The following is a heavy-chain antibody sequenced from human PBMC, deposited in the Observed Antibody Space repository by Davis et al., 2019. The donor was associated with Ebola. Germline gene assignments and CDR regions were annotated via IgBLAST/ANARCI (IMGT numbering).Heavy chain of an antibody. J-gene: IGHJ5*02. CDR1: GGSINNYY. Sequence: PSETLSLTCTVSGGSINNYYWTWIRQPPGKGLEWIGNIFYSGSTNYNPSLKGRVTMSIDTSKNHFSLKLSSVTAADTAVYYCARGGGTYYDNWFDPWGQGTLVTVSS. CDR2: IFYSGST. CDR3: ARGGGTYYDNWFDP. V-gene: IGHV4-59*01. D-gene: IGHD3-10*01.